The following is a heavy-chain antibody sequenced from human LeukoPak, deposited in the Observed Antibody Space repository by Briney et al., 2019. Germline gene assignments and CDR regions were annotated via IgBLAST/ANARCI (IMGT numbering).Heavy chain of an antibody. J-gene: IGHJ4*02. Sequence: GGSLRLSCAASGFTFSSYNMNWVRQAPGKGLEWVSSISSSSSYIYYADSVKSRFTISRDNAKNSLYLQMNSLRAEDTAVYYCARDPPYYDFWSADAYYFDYWGQGTLVTVSS. CDR3: ARDPPYYDFWSADAYYFDY. V-gene: IGHV3-21*01. CDR2: ISSSSSYI. CDR1: GFTFSSYN. D-gene: IGHD3-3*01.